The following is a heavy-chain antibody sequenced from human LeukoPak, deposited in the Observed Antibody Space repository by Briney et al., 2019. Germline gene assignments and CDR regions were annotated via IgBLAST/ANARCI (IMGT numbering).Heavy chain of an antibody. Sequence: SETLSLTCTVSGGSISSYYWSWIRQPPGKGLEWIGYIYYSGSANYNPSLKSRVTISVDTSKNQFSLKLSSVTAADTAVYYRARTLGYSKGKNWFDPWGQGTLVTVSS. CDR3: ARTLGYSKGKNWFDP. CDR1: GGSISSYY. V-gene: IGHV4-59*01. CDR2: IYYSGSA. J-gene: IGHJ5*02. D-gene: IGHD6-13*01.